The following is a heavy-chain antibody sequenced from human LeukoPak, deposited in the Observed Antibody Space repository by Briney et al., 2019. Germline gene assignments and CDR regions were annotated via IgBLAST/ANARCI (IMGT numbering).Heavy chain of an antibody. CDR2: ISSSGSTI. V-gene: IGHV3-11*04. Sequence: GGSLRLSCAASGFTFSDYYMSWIRQAPGKGLEWVSYISSSGSTIYYADSVKGRFTISRDNAKNSLYLQMNSLRAEDTAVYYCARDLWAYYYDSSGDNDAFDIWGQGTMVTVSS. J-gene: IGHJ3*02. CDR1: GFTFSDYY. CDR3: ARDLWAYYYDSSGDNDAFDI. D-gene: IGHD3-22*01.